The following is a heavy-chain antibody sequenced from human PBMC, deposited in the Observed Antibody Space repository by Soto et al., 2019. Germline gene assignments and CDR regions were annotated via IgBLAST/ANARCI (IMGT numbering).Heavy chain of an antibody. CDR1: GFTFSSYA. J-gene: IGHJ6*02. CDR2: ISYDGSNK. D-gene: IGHD6-13*01. Sequence: GGSLRLSCAASGFTFSSYAMSWVRQAPGKGLEWVAVISYDGSNKYYADSVKGRFTISRDNSKNTLYLQMNSLRAEDTAVYYCAREGGQQLASYYYYYGMDVWGQGTTVTVSS. V-gene: IGHV3-30-3*01. CDR3: AREGGQQLASYYYYYGMDV.